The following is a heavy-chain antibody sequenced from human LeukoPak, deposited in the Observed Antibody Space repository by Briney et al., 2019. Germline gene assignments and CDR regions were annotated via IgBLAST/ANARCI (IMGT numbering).Heavy chain of an antibody. CDR3: TRAAAGTMVGWFDP. Sequence: PGGSLRLSCTASGFTFGDYAMSWVRQAPGKGLEWVGFIRSKAYGGTTEYAASVKGGFTISRDDSKSIAYLQMNSLKTEDTAVYYCTRAAAGTMVGWFDPWGQGTLVTVSS. CDR1: GFTFGDYA. V-gene: IGHV3-49*04. J-gene: IGHJ5*02. D-gene: IGHD6-13*01. CDR2: IRSKAYGGTT.